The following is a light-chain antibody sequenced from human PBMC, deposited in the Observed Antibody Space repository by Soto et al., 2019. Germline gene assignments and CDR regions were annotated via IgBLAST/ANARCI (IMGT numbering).Light chain of an antibody. Sequence: EIVMTQSPGALSMSPGESATLSCMSGQSVSSSLVWYPQKPGQAPRLLIYGASSRATGIPGRLSGSGYGTEYTLTISSLQAEDFAVYYCQQSTNWCGTCGQGTKVDSK. CDR1: QSVSSS. V-gene: IGKV3-15*01. CDR2: GAS. CDR3: QQSTNWCGT. J-gene: IGKJ1*01.